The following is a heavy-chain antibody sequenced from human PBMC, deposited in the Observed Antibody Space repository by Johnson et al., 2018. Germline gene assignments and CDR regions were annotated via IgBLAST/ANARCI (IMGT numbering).Heavy chain of an antibody. D-gene: IGHD3-3*01. J-gene: IGHJ3*02. V-gene: IGHV3-9*01. Sequence: VQLVQAGGGLVQPGGSLGLSCGASGFTFDDYAMHWVRQAPGKGLEWVSGISGNSGTIGYADSVKGRFTISRDTAKNSLYLQMNSLRAEDTDLYYCAKDTRGGRISVFGVVMGAFDIWGQGTMVTVSS. CDR3: AKDTRGGRISVFGVVMGAFDI. CDR1: GFTFDDYA. CDR2: ISGNSGTI.